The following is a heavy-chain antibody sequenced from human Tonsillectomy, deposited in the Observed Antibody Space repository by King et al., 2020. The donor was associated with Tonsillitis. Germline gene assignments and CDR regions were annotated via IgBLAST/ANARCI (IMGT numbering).Heavy chain of an antibody. Sequence: VQLVESGGGLVQPGGSLRLSCAASGFTFSSCDMNWVRQAPGKGLEWVSSISYRGSMEYYADSVKGRFTISRANATNSLFLQMNSLRAEDTAVYYCARESDTAMVTGNHYMDVWGKGTTVTVSS. D-gene: IGHD5-18*01. J-gene: IGHJ6*03. CDR1: GFTFSSCD. CDR3: ARESDTAMVTGNHYMDV. V-gene: IGHV3-48*03. CDR2: ISYRGSME.